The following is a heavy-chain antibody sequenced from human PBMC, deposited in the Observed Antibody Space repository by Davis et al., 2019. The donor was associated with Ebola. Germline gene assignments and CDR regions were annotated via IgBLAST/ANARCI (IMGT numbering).Heavy chain of an antibody. CDR2: INPTFGGK. D-gene: IGHD4-11*01. CDR1: GYSFAAHY. V-gene: IGHV1-2*06. CDR3: ARHPSNPDAFDI. J-gene: IGHJ3*02. Sequence: AASVKVSCKASGYSFAAHYIHWVRQAPGQGLEWMGRINPTFGGKIYAQKFQDRVTLTIDTSINTAYMELDRLRSDDTAVYYCARHPSNPDAFDIWGQGTVVTVSS.